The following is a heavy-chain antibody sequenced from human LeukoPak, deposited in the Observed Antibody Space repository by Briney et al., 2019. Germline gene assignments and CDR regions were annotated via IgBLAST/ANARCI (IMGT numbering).Heavy chain of an antibody. D-gene: IGHD2-15*01. CDR2: NSAFNGNT. Sequence: GASVKVSCKASGYTFTNYGISWVRQAPGQGLEWMGWNSAFNGNTKYGQKFQGRVTMTTDTSTSTAYMDLRSLTSGDTAVYYCARERRDCSGGTCYAGDFDYWGQGTLVIVSS. CDR1: GYTFTNYG. CDR3: ARERRDCSGGTCYAGDFDY. J-gene: IGHJ4*02. V-gene: IGHV1-18*04.